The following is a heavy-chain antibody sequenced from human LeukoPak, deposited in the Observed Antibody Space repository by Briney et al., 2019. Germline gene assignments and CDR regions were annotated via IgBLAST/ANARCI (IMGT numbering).Heavy chain of an antibody. D-gene: IGHD5-18*01. J-gene: IGHJ4*02. CDR2: INHSGST. Sequence: SETLSLTCAVYGGSFSGYYWSWIRQPPGKGLEWIGEINHSGSTNYNPSLKSRVSISVGTSKNQFSLKLSSVTAADTAVYYCARRGYSYGPLRYWGQGTLVTVSS. CDR3: ARRGYSYGPLRY. V-gene: IGHV4-34*01. CDR1: GGSFSGYY.